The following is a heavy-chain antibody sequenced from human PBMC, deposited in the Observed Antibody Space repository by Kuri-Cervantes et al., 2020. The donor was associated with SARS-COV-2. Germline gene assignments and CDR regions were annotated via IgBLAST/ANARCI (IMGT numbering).Heavy chain of an antibody. D-gene: IGHD3-22*01. V-gene: IGHV1-2*02. CDR3: ARAYYYDSSGYYPGDY. Sequence: GGSLRLSCKASGYTFTGYYMHWVRQAPGQGLEWMGWINPNSGGTNYAQKFQGRVTMTRDTSISTAYMELSRLRSDDTAVYYCARAYYYDSSGYYPGDYWGQGTLVTVSS. CDR2: INPNSGGT. J-gene: IGHJ4*02. CDR1: GYTFTGYY.